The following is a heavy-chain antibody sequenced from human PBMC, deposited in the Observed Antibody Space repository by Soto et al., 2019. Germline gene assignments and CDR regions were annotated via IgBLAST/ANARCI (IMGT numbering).Heavy chain of an antibody. CDR2: ISYPGSS. J-gene: IGHJ5*02. D-gene: IGHD4-4*01. CDR1: GASISTYY. Sequence: SETQSLTCTVSGASISTYYWAWIRQSPGRGLEWIGYISYPGSSNYNPSLKGRVTISVAPSKSQFSLKLRSVTAADTATYYCVRENYSSNWYDPWSKGTLVTV. V-gene: IGHV4-59*13. CDR3: VRENYSSNWYDP.